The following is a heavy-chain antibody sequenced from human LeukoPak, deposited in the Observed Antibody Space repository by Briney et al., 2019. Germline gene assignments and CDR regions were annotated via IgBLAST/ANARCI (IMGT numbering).Heavy chain of an antibody. CDR1: GGSISSSSYY. Sequence: PSETLSLTCTVSGGSISSSSYYWGWIRQPPGKGLEWIGSIYYSGSTYYNPSLKSRVTISVDTSKNQFSLKLSSVTAADTDVYYCARESYYDSSGYYPEYFQHWGQGTLVTVSS. D-gene: IGHD3-22*01. CDR2: IYYSGST. V-gene: IGHV4-39*07. CDR3: ARESYYDSSGYYPEYFQH. J-gene: IGHJ1*01.